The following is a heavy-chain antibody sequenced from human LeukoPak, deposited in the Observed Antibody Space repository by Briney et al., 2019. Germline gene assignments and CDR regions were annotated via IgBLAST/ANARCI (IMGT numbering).Heavy chain of an antibody. CDR3: ARDPVATLFSSSYYYYMDL. V-gene: IGHV3-72*01. J-gene: IGHJ6*03. CDR2: IRNKANSYTT. CDR1: GFTFSDHY. Sequence: GSLRLSCAASGFTFSDHYMDWVRQAPGKGLEWVGRIRNKANSYTTEYAASVKGRFTISRDDSKNSLYLQMNSLRTEDTAVYYCARDPVATLFSSSYYYYMDLWGKGTTVTVSS. D-gene: IGHD5-12*01.